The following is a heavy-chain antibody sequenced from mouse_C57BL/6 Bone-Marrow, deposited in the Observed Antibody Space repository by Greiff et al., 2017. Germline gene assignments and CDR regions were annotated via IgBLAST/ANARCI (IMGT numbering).Heavy chain of an antibody. CDR1: GYTFTSYW. J-gene: IGHJ2*01. V-gene: IGHV1-55*01. Sequence: QVQLQQPGAELVKPGASVKMSCKASGYTFTSYWITWVKQRPGQGLEWIGDIYPGSGSTNYNEKFKSKATLTVDTSSSTSYMQLSSLTSEASAVYYCANDGYYAYYFDYWGQGTTLTVSA. CDR3: ANDGYYAYYFDY. CDR2: IYPGSGST. D-gene: IGHD2-3*01.